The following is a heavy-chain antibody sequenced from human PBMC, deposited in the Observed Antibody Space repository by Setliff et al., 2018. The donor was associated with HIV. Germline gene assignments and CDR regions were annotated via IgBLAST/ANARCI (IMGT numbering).Heavy chain of an antibody. Sequence: ASVKVSCKASGDTFTSYYMHWVRQAPGQGLEWMGWISAYNGNTNYAQKLQGRVTITADESTSTAYMELSSLRSEDTALYYCARDRHWNGNLLCWFDPWGQGTLVTVSS. CDR1: GDTFTSYY. CDR3: ARDRHWNGNLLCWFDP. CDR2: ISAYNGNT. V-gene: IGHV1-18*04. J-gene: IGHJ5*02. D-gene: IGHD1-1*01.